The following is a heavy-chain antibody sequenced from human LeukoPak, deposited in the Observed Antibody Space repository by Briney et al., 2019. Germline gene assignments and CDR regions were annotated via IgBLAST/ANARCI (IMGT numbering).Heavy chain of an antibody. CDR2: ITYNGAAT. J-gene: IGHJ4*02. D-gene: IGHD3-9*01. V-gene: IGHV3-23*01. CDR3: AKDGLYFDGSTHIYYFDS. Sequence: HPGGSLRLSCAASGFSFGGYAMTWVRQAPGKGLEWVSSITYNGAATYYLDSVKARFTISRDNSRSTLYLQMDSLTAEDTALYYCAKDGLYFDGSTHIYYFDSWGQGTLVAVSS. CDR1: GFSFGGYA.